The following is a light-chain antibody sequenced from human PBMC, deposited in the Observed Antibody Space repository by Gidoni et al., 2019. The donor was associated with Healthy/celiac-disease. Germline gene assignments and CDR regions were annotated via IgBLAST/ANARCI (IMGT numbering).Light chain of an antibody. Sequence: DIQMTQSPSSLSASVGDRVTITCRASQSISSYLNWYQQKPGKAPKLLIYAASSLQSGVPSRFSGSGSGTDFTLTISNLQPEDFATYYCQQSYSTPFTFXQXTRLEIK. J-gene: IGKJ5*01. V-gene: IGKV1-39*01. CDR2: AAS. CDR3: QQSYSTPFT. CDR1: QSISSY.